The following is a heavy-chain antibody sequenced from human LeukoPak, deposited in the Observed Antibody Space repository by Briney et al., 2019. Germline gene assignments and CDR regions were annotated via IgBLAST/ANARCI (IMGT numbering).Heavy chain of an antibody. V-gene: IGHV1-18*01. J-gene: IGHJ4*02. CDR3: AREYSSGFGCDY. D-gene: IGHD6-19*01. Sequence: ASVKVSCKASGYTFTSYGISWVRQAPEQGLKWMGWISAYNGNTNYAQKLQGRVTMTTDTSTSTAYMELRSLRSDDTAVYYCAREYSSGFGCDYWGQGTLVTVSS. CDR1: GYTFTSYG. CDR2: ISAYNGNT.